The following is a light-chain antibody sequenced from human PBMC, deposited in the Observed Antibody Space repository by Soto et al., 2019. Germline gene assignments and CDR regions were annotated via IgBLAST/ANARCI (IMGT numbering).Light chain of an antibody. CDR3: QQRASWVT. CDR2: DAS. J-gene: IGKJ5*01. CDR1: QSVSSY. V-gene: IGKV3-11*01. Sequence: EIVMTQSPATLSVSPGERATLSGRASQSVSSYLAWYQQKPGQAPRLLIYDASNRATGIPARFSGSGSGTDFTLTISSLEPEDFAVYYCQQRASWVTFGQGTRLEI.